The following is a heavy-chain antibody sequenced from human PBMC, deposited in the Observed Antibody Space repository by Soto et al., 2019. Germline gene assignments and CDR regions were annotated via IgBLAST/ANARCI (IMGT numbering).Heavy chain of an antibody. Sequence: ASVKVSCKASGYTFTGYCMHWVRQAPGQGLEWMGWINPNSGGTNYAQKFQGRVTITRDTSASTAYMELSSLRSEDTAVYYCVRRHVSATGIDWSDPWGQGTLVTVSS. D-gene: IGHD6-13*01. V-gene: IGHV1-2*02. CDR3: VRRHVSATGIDWSDP. J-gene: IGHJ5*02. CDR1: GYTFTGYC. CDR2: INPNSGGT.